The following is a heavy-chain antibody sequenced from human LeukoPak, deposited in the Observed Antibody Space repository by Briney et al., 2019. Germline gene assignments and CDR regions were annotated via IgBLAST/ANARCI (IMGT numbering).Heavy chain of an antibody. D-gene: IGHD4-11*01. V-gene: IGHV6-1*01. CDR3: TRKGTVTTPFDY. CDR2: TFYRSKWFT. Sequence: SQTLSLTCAISGDSVSSNSAAWNWVRQSPSRGLEWLGRTFYRSKWFTDYAVSVKSRITINADTSKNQFSLQLNSVTPEDTAVYYCTRKGTVTTPFDYRGQGILATVSS. CDR1: GDSVSSNSAA. J-gene: IGHJ4*02.